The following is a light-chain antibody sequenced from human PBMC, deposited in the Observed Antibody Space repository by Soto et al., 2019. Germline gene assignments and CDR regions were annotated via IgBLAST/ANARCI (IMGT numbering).Light chain of an antibody. V-gene: IGKV3-20*01. CDR3: QQYESSRT. Sequence: EIVLTQSPGTLSLTPGERATLSCRASQSVSSTFLAWYQQKPGQAPKVPIYGASTRATGIPDRFSGSGSGTDFTLTISRLEPEDFAMYYCQQYESSRTFGQGTKVEMK. J-gene: IGKJ1*01. CDR2: GAS. CDR1: QSVSSTF.